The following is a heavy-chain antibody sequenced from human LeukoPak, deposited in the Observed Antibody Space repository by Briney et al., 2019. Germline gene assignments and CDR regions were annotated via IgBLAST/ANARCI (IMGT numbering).Heavy chain of an antibody. J-gene: IGHJ4*02. CDR3: AKRPSDYGDYVTYFDY. D-gene: IGHD4-17*01. CDR1: GFSFISYG. CDR2: ISDDGRNK. Sequence: GGSLRLSCAAPGFSFISYGTHWVRQAPGKGLEWVGVISDDGRNKKYADSVKGRFTISRDNSKDTLYLQMNSLRDEDTAVYYCAKRPSDYGDYVTYFDYWGQGTLVTVSS. V-gene: IGHV3-30*18.